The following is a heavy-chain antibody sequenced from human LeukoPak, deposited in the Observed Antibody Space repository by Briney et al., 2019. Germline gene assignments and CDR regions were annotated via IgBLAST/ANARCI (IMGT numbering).Heavy chain of an antibody. CDR1: GYTFTSYG. V-gene: IGHV1-18*01. J-gene: IGHJ5*02. CDR2: ISAYNGNT. D-gene: IGHD3-10*01. CDR3: ARDSPGITIGRVDP. Sequence: GASVKVSCKASGYTFTSYGISWVRQAPGQGLEWMGWISAYNGNTNYAQKLQGRVTMTTDTSTSTAYMELRSLRSDDTAVYYCARDSPGITIGRVDPWGQGTLVTVSS.